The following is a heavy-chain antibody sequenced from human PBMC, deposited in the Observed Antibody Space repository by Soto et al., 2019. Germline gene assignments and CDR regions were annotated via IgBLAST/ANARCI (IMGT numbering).Heavy chain of an antibody. J-gene: IGHJ6*02. CDR3: AKDRDDILTGTGGSRDYYYGMDV. CDR1: GFTFSSYG. CDR2: ISYDGSNK. V-gene: IGHV3-30*18. Sequence: QVQLVESGGGVVQPGRSLRLSCAASGFTFSSYGMHWVRQAPGKGLEWVAVISYDGSNKYYADSVKGRFTISRDNSKNTLYLQMNSLRAEDTAVYYCAKDRDDILTGTGGSRDYYYGMDVWGQGTTVTVSS. D-gene: IGHD3-9*01.